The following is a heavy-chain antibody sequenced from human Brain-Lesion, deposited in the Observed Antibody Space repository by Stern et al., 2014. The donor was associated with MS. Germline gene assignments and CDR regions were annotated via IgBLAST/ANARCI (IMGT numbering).Heavy chain of an antibody. D-gene: IGHD1-26*01. V-gene: IGHV4-39*01. CDR1: GGSISSSTYY. J-gene: IGHJ4*02. CDR2: IYYSGFT. Sequence: QVQLGQSGPGLVKPSETLSLTCTVSGGSISSSTYYWAWIRQPPGKGLEWLGNIYYSGFTYYNPSLKSRVTISVDMSKNQFSLKLSSVTAADTAIYYCARHDSVPRPSQLYSARDRGPGYFDYWGQGTLVTVSS. CDR3: ARHDSVPRPSQLYSARDRGPGYFDY.